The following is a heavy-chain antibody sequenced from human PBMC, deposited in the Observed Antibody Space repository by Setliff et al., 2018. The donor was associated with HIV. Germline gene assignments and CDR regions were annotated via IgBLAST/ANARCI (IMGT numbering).Heavy chain of an antibody. J-gene: IGHJ6*03. CDR3: ARVPTNPDFYYYYMDV. CDR1: GGSISINNYY. V-gene: IGHV4-39*07. CDR2: INHSGKT. Sequence: NPSETLSLTCTVSGGSISINNYYWTWIRQPPGKGLEWIGDINHSGKTNYNRSLKSRVTISLDTSKNQFSLKLSSVTAADTAVYYCARVPTNPDFYYYYMDVWGKGTTVTVSS.